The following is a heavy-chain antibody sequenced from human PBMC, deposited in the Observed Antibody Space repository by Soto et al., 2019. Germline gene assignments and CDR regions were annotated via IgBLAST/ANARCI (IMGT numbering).Heavy chain of an antibody. Sequence: ASVQVSCKASGYTFTSYYMHSVRQAPGQGLERMGIINPSGGSTSYAQKFQGRVTMTRDTSTSTVYMELSSLRSEETGVYYCARGWIYYDSSGYPADDAFDIWGQGTMVTVSS. CDR3: ARGWIYYDSSGYPADDAFDI. CDR2: INPSGGST. D-gene: IGHD3-22*01. J-gene: IGHJ3*02. CDR1: GYTFTSYY. V-gene: IGHV1-46*01.